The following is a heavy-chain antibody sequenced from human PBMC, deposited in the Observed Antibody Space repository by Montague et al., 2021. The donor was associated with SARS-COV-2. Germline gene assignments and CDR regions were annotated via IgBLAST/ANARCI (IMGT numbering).Heavy chain of an antibody. D-gene: IGHD1-26*01. Sequence: SETLSLTCTVSGDSVSHDFWTWIRQPPGKGLEWIGYVYNSRSSSYNPSLTGRVSIAVDTSKNQFSLRLSAVTAADTAIYYCVRDPAPSGSGTFYDYWGQGTLVAVSS. CDR2: VYNSRSS. CDR1: GDSVSHDF. J-gene: IGHJ4*03. V-gene: IGHV4-59*02. CDR3: VRDPAPSGSGTFYDY.